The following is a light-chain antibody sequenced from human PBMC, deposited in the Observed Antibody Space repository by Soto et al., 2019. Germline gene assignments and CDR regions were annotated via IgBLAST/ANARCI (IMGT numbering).Light chain of an antibody. J-gene: IGKJ1*01. CDR3: QQYGISPRT. CDR2: GAS. V-gene: IGKV3-20*01. Sequence: ESVLTQSPCTLSLSPGERATLSCRASQSVSGRYLAWYQQKPGQAPRLLIYGASSRATGIPDRFSGSGSGTDFTLTISRLEPEDFAVYYCQQYGISPRTFGQGTKVDIK. CDR1: QSVSGRY.